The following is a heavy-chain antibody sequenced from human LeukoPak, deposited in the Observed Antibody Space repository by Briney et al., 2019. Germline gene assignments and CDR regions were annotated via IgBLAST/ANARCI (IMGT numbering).Heavy chain of an antibody. CDR3: ARDQGSWNYGDY. D-gene: IGHD1-7*01. CDR1: GFTFSNYW. V-gene: IGHV3-7*01. CDR2: IKQDGSEI. J-gene: IGHJ4*02. Sequence: GGSLRLSCAASGFTFSNYWMSWVRQAPGKGLEWVANIKQDGSEIYYVDSVKGRFTISRDNAKNSLYLQMNSLRAEDTAVYYCARDQGSWNYGDYWGQGTLVTVSS.